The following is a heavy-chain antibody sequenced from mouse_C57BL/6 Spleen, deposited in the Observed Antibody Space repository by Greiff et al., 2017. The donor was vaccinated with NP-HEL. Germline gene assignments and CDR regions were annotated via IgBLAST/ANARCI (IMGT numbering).Heavy chain of an antibody. CDR2: IDPSDSYT. Sequence: VQLQQPGAELVKPGASVKLSCKASGYTFTSYWMQWVKQRPGQGLELIGEIDPSDSYTNYNQKFKVKATLTVDTSSSTAYMQLSSLTSEDSAVYYCARRYGYFDYWGKGTTLTVSS. J-gene: IGHJ2*01. D-gene: IGHD1-1*01. CDR1: GYTFTSYW. CDR3: ARRYGYFDY. V-gene: IGHV1-50*01.